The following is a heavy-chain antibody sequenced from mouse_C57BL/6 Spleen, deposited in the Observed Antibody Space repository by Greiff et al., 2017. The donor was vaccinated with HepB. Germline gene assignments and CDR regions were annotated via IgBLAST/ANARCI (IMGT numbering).Heavy chain of an antibody. CDR1: GFSLSTFGMG. D-gene: IGHD1-1*01. CDR2: IWWDDDK. J-gene: IGHJ1*03. CDR3: ARIGYYGSSSYWYFDV. Sequence: QVTLKVSGPGILQPSQTLSLTCSFSGFSLSTFGMGVGWIRQPSGKGLEWLAHIWWDDDKYYNPALKSRRTISKDTSKNQVFLKIANVDTADTATYYCARIGYYGSSSYWYFDVWGTGTTVTVSS. V-gene: IGHV8-8*01.